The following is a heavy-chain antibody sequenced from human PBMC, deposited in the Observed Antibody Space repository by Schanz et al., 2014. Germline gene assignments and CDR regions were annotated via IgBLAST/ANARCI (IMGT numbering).Heavy chain of an antibody. V-gene: IGHV3-7*05. CDR3: AKDAENTAMITDYFDY. D-gene: IGHD5-18*01. CDR2: IKQDESEK. Sequence: EVQLVESGGGLVHPGGSLRLSFVASGFTLSNYWMTWVRQVPGKGLVWVANIKQDESEKYYVDAVKGRFTISRDNAKNSLFVHMNSLRAEDTAVYYCAKDAENTAMITDYFDYWGQGTLVTVSS. J-gene: IGHJ4*02. CDR1: GFTLSNYW.